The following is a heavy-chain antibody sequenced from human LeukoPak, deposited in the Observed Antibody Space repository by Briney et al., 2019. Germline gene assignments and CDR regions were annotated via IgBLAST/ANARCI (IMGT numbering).Heavy chain of an antibody. CDR3: TAGTGRSDFDY. CDR1: GFTFSNAW. V-gene: IGHV3-15*01. D-gene: IGHD3/OR15-3a*01. J-gene: IGHJ4*02. Sequence: GGSLRLSCAASGFTFSNAWMSWVRQAPGRGLEWVGRIKRKGDDGTIDYAAPVKGRLSISRDDSKNTLYLQMNSLKSEDTAVYYCTAGTGRSDFDYWGQGTLVTASS. CDR2: IKRKGDDGTI.